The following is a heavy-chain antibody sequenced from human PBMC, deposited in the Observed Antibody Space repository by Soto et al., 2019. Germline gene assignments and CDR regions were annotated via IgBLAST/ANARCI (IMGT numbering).Heavy chain of an antibody. CDR2: INGGNGNT. CDR1: GNTVPNYA. D-gene: IGHD3-9*01. Sequence: ASVKVSCKASGNTVPNYAIHWVRQAPGQRLEWMGWINGGNGNTYYSEHFQGRVTFTRDTSAGTVYMQMNSLKTEDTAVYYCTTDSLQVPHFDWLSISIDYWGQGTLVTVSS. J-gene: IGHJ4*02. V-gene: IGHV1-3*01. CDR3: TTDSLQVPHFDWLSISIDY.